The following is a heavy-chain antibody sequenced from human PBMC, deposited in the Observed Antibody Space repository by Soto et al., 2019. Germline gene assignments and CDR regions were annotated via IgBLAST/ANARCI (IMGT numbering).Heavy chain of an antibody. D-gene: IGHD3-3*01. CDR3: ARVRFLEWLFPYYYYGMDV. J-gene: IGHJ6*02. CDR2: IYYSGST. V-gene: IGHV4-61*01. Sequence: PSETLSLTCTVSGGSVSSGSYYWSWIRQPPGKGLEWIGYIYYSGSTNYNPSLKSRVTISVDTSKNQFSLKLSSVTAADTAVYYCARVRFLEWLFPYYYYGMDVWGQGTTVTVSS. CDR1: GGSVSSGSYY.